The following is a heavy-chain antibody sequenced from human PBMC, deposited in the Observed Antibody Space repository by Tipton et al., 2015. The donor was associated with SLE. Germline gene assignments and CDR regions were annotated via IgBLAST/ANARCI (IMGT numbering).Heavy chain of an antibody. CDR2: IYYSGST. V-gene: IGHV4-59*06. D-gene: IGHD6-6*01. CDR3: ARPGYSSSWFDY. CDR1: GGSISSYY. Sequence: TLSLTCTVSGGSISSYYWSWIRQPPGKGLEWIGDIYYSGSTYYNPSLKSRVTISVDTSRSQFSLKLSSVTAADTAVYYCARPGYSSSWFDYWGQGTLVTVSS. J-gene: IGHJ4*02.